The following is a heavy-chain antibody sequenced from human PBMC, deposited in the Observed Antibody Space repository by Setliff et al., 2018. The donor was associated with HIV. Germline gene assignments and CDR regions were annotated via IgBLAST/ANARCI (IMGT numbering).Heavy chain of an antibody. CDR1: GGSISSYY. CDR3: ARDIRTVVGMGFDP. J-gene: IGHJ5*02. Sequence: SETLSLTCTVSGGSISSYYWSWIRQPPGKGLEWIGYNYNSGSTNYNPSLKSRVTISVDTSKNQFSLKLSSVTAADTAVYYCARDIRTVVGMGFDPWGQGTLVTVSS. D-gene: IGHD1-26*01. V-gene: IGHV4-59*01. CDR2: NYNSGST.